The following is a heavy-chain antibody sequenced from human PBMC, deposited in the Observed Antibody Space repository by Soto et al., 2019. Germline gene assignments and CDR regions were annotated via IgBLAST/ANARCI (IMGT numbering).Heavy chain of an antibody. CDR1: GFSVSSNY. D-gene: IGHD4-4*01. Sequence: GSLRLSCAISGFSVSSNYLSWVRQAPGKGLEWVSVHYSGGSTYYADSVQGRFTISRDNSKNTLYLQMNSLRAEDTAVYYCANFAVIARVDYWGQGTLVTVS. CDR2: HYSGGST. J-gene: IGHJ4*02. V-gene: IGHV3-53*01. CDR3: ANFAVIARVDY.